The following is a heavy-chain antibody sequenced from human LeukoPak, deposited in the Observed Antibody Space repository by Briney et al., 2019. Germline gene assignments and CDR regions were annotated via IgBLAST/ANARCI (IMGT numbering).Heavy chain of an antibody. CDR1: GFTFSNFG. CDR3: AKPKYYYGSGSYYLDY. CDR2: ISGSGGST. Sequence: GGSLRLSCAASGFTFSNFGMSWVRQAPGKGLEWVSGISGSGGSTFYADSVKGRFTISRDNSKNTLYLQMNSLRAEDTAVYYCAKPKYYYGSGSYYLDYWGQGTLVTVSS. D-gene: IGHD3-10*01. J-gene: IGHJ4*02. V-gene: IGHV3-23*01.